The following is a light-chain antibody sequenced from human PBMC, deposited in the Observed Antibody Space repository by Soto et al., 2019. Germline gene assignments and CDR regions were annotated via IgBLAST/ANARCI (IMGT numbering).Light chain of an antibody. Sequence: DIQMTQSPSTLSASVGDRVTITCRASQSISSWLAWYQQKPGKAPKLLIYDASSLESGVPSRFSGSGSGTEFTLTISSLQPDAFATYYCQQYNSYRTFGQGTKLEIK. V-gene: IGKV1-5*01. CDR3: QQYNSYRT. J-gene: IGKJ2*02. CDR2: DAS. CDR1: QSISSW.